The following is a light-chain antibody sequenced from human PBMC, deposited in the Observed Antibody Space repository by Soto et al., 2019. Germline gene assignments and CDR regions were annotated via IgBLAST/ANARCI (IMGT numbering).Light chain of an antibody. CDR2: GAS. CDR1: QSVYNGY. CDR3: QQYVSSPRT. Sequence: ENVLTQSPGTLSLSPGERATLSCRASQSVYNGYLAWYQQKPGQPPRLLICGASTRASVVPDRFSGSESGTDFTLTINSLQPEDFAVYSCQQYVSSPRTFGQGTRVEIK. J-gene: IGKJ1*01. V-gene: IGKV3-20*01.